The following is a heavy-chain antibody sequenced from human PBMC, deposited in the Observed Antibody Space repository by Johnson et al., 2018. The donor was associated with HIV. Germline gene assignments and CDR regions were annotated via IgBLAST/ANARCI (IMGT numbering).Heavy chain of an antibody. D-gene: IGHD1-26*01. CDR1: GFSFSSYA. CDR3: ATGVGATIWEDAFDM. CDR2: VSYETTNK. Sequence: QVQLVESGGGVVQAGRSLRLSCAASGFSFSSYALHWVRQAPGKGLEWVAVVSYETTNKHYADSVKGRFTISRDTSRDTLYLQMTSLRVGDTAVYYCATGVGATIWEDAFDMWGQGTMVTVSS. J-gene: IGHJ3*02. V-gene: IGHV3-30-3*01.